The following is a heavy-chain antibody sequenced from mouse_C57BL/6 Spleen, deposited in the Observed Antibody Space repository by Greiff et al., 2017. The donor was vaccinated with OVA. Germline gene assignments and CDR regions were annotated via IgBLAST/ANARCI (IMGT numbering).Heavy chain of an antibody. J-gene: IGHJ2*01. D-gene: IGHD1-1*02. V-gene: IGHV1-22*01. Sequence: EVKLLESGPELVKPGASVKMSCKASGYTFTDYNMHWVKQSHGKSLEWIGYINPNNGGTSYNQKFKGKATLTVNKSSSTAYMELRSLTSEDSAVYYCASLLSGFDYWGQGTTLTVSS. CDR2: INPNNGGT. CDR1: GYTFTDYN. CDR3: ASLLSGFDY.